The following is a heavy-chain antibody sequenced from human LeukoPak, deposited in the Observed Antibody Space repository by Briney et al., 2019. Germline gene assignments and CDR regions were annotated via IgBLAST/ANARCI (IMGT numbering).Heavy chain of an antibody. Sequence: ASVKVSCKASGYTFTGYYMHWVRQATGQGLEWMGWMNPNSGNTGYAQKFQGRVTMTRNTSISTAYMELSSLRSEDTAVYYCARSRARDYDFWSGYYIAYYYYYYYMDVWGKGTTVTVSS. CDR2: MNPNSGNT. J-gene: IGHJ6*03. CDR1: GYTFTGYY. D-gene: IGHD3-3*01. CDR3: ARSRARDYDFWSGYYIAYYYYYYYMDV. V-gene: IGHV1-8*02.